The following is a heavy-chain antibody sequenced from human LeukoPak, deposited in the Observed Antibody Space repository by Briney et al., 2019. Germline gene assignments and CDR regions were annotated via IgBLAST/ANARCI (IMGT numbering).Heavy chain of an antibody. CDR2: ISGSGDST. CDR3: ARAAGEMATIRY. J-gene: IGHJ4*02. Sequence: GGSLRLSCAASGFSFSSYNMNWVRQAPGKGLEWVSGISGSGDSTYYADSVKGRFTISRDNAKNSLYLQMNSLRAEDTAVYYCARAAGEMATIRYWGQGTLVTVSS. V-gene: IGHV3-21*01. D-gene: IGHD5-24*01. CDR1: GFSFSSYN.